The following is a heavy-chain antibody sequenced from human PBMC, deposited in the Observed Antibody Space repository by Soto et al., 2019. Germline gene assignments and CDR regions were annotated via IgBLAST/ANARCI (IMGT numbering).Heavy chain of an antibody. CDR2: ISYDGNSK. CDR1: GFTFSTYA. V-gene: IGHV3-30-3*01. Sequence: GGSLRLSCAASGFTFSTYAMHWVRQAPGEGLECVSLISYDGNSKSYADSVKGRFTVSRDNSKNTLSLQMDSLRAEDTAVYYCARAGGSSSGSMPDWGQGTQVTVS. CDR3: ARAGGSSSGSMPD. D-gene: IGHD6-19*01. J-gene: IGHJ4*02.